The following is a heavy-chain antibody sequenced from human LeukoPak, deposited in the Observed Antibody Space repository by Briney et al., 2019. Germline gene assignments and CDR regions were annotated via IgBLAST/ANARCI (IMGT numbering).Heavy chain of an antibody. CDR3: ARLWDGYNYGVLDY. CDR2: IYYSGST. D-gene: IGHD5-24*01. CDR1: GGSISSSSYY. J-gene: IGHJ4*02. V-gene: IGHV4-39*01. Sequence: SETLSLTCTVSGGSISSSSYYWGWIRQPPGKGLEWIGSIYYSGSTYYNPSLKSRVTISVDTSKNQFSLKLSSVTAADTAVYYCARLWDGYNYGVLDYWGQGTLVTVPS.